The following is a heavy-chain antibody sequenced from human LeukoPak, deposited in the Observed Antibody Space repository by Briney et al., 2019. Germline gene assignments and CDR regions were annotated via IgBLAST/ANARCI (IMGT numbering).Heavy chain of an antibody. CDR3: AKGDSWSGYSVGMDV. Sequence: GRSLRLSCAASGFTFDDYAMHWVRQAPGKGLEWVSGISRNRGSIGYADSVKGRFTISRDNAKNSPYLQMNSLRAEDTALYYCAKGDSWSGYSVGMDVWGQGTTVTVSS. D-gene: IGHD3-3*01. J-gene: IGHJ6*02. CDR1: GFTFDDYA. V-gene: IGHV3-9*01. CDR2: ISRNRGSI.